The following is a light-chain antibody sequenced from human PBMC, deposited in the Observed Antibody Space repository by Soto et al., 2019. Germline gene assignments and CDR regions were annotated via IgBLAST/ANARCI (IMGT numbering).Light chain of an antibody. J-gene: IGLJ1*01. Sequence: QSALTQPRSVSGSPGQSVTISCTGTSSDVGTDDFVSWYQQHPGKAPRLIIFDVSERPSGVPDRFSGSKSGNTASLTISGVQDEDEADYHCYLYEVTFYVFGAGTKLTIL. V-gene: IGLV2-11*01. CDR3: YLYEVTFYV. CDR2: DVS. CDR1: SSDVGTDDF.